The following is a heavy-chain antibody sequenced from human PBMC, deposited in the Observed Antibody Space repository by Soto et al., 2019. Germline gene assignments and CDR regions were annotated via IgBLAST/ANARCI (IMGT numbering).Heavy chain of an antibody. CDR2: ISGSAGRT. Sequence: VQLLESGGGLVQPGGSLRLSCAASGFTFTSYAMSWVRQAPGKGLEWVSIISGSAGRTYYADSVKGRFIISRDNSKNTLYLLMNSLRAEDTAVYFCAKVTSARVFYFGLDVW. J-gene: IGHJ6*01. CDR3: AKVTSARVFYFGLDV. V-gene: IGHV3-23*01. CDR1: GFTFTSYA. D-gene: IGHD2-2*01.